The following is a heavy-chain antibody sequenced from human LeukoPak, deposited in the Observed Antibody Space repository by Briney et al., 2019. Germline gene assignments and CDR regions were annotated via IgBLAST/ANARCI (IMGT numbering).Heavy chain of an antibody. CDR1: GFTFSSYS. V-gene: IGHV3-21*01. D-gene: IGHD3-10*01. CDR2: ISSRSTYI. CDR3: AARDSYGSGSYPIDY. J-gene: IGHJ4*02. Sequence: GGSLRLSCAASGFTFSSYSMNWVRPAPGKGLEWVSSISSRSTYIYYADSLKGRFTISRDNAKNSLYLQMNSLRAEDTAVYYCAARDSYGSGSYPIDYWGQGTLVTVSS.